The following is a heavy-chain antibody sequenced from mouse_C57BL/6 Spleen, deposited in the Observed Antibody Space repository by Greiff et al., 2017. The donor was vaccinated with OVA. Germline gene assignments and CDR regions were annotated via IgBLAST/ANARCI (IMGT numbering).Heavy chain of an antibody. J-gene: IGHJ2*01. CDR1: GYTFTSYW. V-gene: IGHV1-64*01. CDR2: IHPNSGST. CDR3: ARGGTVNYFDY. Sequence: QVQLQQPGAELVKPGASVKLSCKASGYTFTSYWMHWVKQRPGQGLEWIGMIHPNSGSTNYNEKFQSKATLTVDKSSRTAYMQHSSLTSEDAAVYDCARGGTVNYFDYWGQGTTLTVSS. D-gene: IGHD2-14*01.